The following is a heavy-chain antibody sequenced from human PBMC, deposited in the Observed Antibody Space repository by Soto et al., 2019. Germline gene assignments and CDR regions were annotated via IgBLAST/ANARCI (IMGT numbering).Heavy chain of an antibody. Sequence: PGGSLRLSCAASGFTFSSYGMHWVRQAPGKGLGWVAVIWYDGSNKYYADSVKGRFTISRDNSKNTLYLQMNSLRAEDTAVYYCARGSIAVAGTSFDYWGQGTLVTVSS. CDR1: GFTFSSYG. J-gene: IGHJ4*02. D-gene: IGHD6-19*01. CDR3: ARGSIAVAGTSFDY. CDR2: IWYDGSNK. V-gene: IGHV3-33*01.